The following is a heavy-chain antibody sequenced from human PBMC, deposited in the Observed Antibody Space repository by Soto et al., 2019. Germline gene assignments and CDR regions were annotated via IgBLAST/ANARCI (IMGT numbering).Heavy chain of an antibody. Sequence: PSETLSLTCTVSGGSISSYYWSWIRQPPGKGLEWIGYIYYSVSTNYNPSLKSRVTISVDTSKNQFSLKLSSVTAADTAVYFCARLGAYYQAMDSWGQGTLVTVSS. J-gene: IGHJ1*01. D-gene: IGHD3-22*01. V-gene: IGHV4-59*08. CDR1: GGSISSYY. CDR2: IYYSVST. CDR3: ARLGAYYQAMDS.